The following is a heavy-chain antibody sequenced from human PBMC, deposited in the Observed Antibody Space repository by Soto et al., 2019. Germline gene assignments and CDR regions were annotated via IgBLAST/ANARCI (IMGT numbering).Heavy chain of an antibody. CDR2: IRGFSPYT. CDR3: ARDRGYDAHDYYYNAMDV. Sequence: LRLSCISSGFTFRTYTMNWVRQAPGKGLEWVSGIRGFSPYTFYAESVRGRFAISRDNAKNSLYLQMNSLRAEDTAVYYCARDRGYDAHDYYYNAMDVWGQGTTVTVSS. CDR1: GFTFRTYT. J-gene: IGHJ6*02. D-gene: IGHD2-15*01. V-gene: IGHV3-21*01.